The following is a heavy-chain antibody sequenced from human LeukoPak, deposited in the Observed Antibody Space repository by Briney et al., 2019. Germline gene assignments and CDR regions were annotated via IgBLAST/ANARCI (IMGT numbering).Heavy chain of an antibody. CDR1: GFTVSGNY. J-gene: IGHJ4*02. D-gene: IGHD2-2*01. Sequence: GGSLRLSCAASGFTVSGNYMSWVRQAPGKGLEWVSVIYSGGSTYYADSVKGRFTISRDNSKNTLYLQMNSLRAEDTAVYYCARTPNYCSSTSCLDYWGQGTLVTVSS. CDR2: IYSGGST. CDR3: ARTPNYCSSTSCLDY. V-gene: IGHV3-53*01.